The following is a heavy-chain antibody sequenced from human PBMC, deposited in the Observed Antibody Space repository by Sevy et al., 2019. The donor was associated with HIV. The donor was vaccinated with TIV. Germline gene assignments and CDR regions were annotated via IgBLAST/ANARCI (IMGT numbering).Heavy chain of an antibody. V-gene: IGHV3-21*01. Sequence: GGSPRLSCAASGFTFSSYSMNWVRQAPGKGLEWVSSISSSSSYIYYADSVKGRFTISRDNAKNSLYLQMNSLRAEDTAVYYCARRGSGYHAFDIWGQGTMVTVSS. D-gene: IGHD3-3*01. J-gene: IGHJ3*02. CDR1: GFTFSSYS. CDR3: ARRGSGYHAFDI. CDR2: ISSSSSYI.